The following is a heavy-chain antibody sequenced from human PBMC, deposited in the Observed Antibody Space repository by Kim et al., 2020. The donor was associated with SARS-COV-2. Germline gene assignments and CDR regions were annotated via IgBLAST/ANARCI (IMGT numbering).Heavy chain of an antibody. J-gene: IGHJ6*02. D-gene: IGHD3-10*01. Sequence: ASVTVSCKASGYTFTSYGISWVRQAPGQGLEWMGWLSAYNGNTNYAQKLQGRVTMTTDTSTSTAYMELRSLRSDDTAVYYCARDTPMVRGVIIKGAGYYYYYSGMDDWGQGPTVTVS. CDR3: ARDTPMVRGVIIKGAGYYYYYSGMDD. V-gene: IGHV1-18*01. CDR2: LSAYNGNT. CDR1: GYTFTSYG.